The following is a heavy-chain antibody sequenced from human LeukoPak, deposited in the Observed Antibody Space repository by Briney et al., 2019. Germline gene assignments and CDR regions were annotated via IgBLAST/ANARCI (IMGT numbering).Heavy chain of an antibody. J-gene: IGHJ4*02. CDR3: ARHYCSGGNCYYFDH. Sequence: SETLSLTCTVSGGSISGYYWSWIRQPPGQGLEWIGFIYYRGTSKYNPSLMSRATMSVDTSKNQVSLKLSSVTAADTAVYYCARHYCSGGNCYYFDHWGQGTLVTVSS. CDR2: IYYRGTS. V-gene: IGHV4-59*08. D-gene: IGHD2-15*01. CDR1: GGSISGYY.